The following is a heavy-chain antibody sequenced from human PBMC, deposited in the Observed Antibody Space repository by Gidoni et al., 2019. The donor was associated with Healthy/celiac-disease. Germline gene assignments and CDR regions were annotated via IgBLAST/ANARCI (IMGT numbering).Heavy chain of an antibody. J-gene: IGHJ4*02. Sequence: LHLSRPVLLELSATESLTGAVCGGSFSGYYWSWIRQPPGKGLEWIGEINHSGSTNYNPSLKSRVTISVDTSNIQFSLKRSSVTAAATAVYYCARTPRGSRDYWGQGTLVTVSS. CDR1: GGSFSGYY. CDR3: ARTPRGSRDY. CDR2: INHSGST. V-gene: IGHV4-34*01.